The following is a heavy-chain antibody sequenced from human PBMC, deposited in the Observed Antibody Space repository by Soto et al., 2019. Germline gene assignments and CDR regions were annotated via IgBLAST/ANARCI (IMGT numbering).Heavy chain of an antibody. CDR3: ARMYTSGWFDP. CDR2: IYYSGGT. CDR1: GGSISDYY. V-gene: IGHV4-59*01. D-gene: IGHD6-25*01. J-gene: IGHJ5*02. Sequence: KPSETLSLTCTVSGGSISDYYWSLIRQPPGKGLEWIGYIYYSGGTDYNPSLKSRVTISVDTSKNQFSLKLSSVTAADTAVYYCARMYTSGWFDPWGQGTLVTVSS.